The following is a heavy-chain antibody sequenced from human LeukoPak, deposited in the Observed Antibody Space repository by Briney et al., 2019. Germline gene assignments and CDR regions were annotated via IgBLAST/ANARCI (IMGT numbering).Heavy chain of an antibody. CDR2: IIPIFGTA. V-gene: IGHV1-69*13. CDR3: ASSGITGTMPPLYYFDY. D-gene: IGHD1-7*01. Sequence: ASVKVSCKASGGTFSSYAISWVRQAPGQGLEWMGGIIPIFGTANYAQKFQARVTITADESTSTAYMELSSLRSEDTAVYYCASSGITGTMPPLYYFDYWGQGTLVTVSS. J-gene: IGHJ4*02. CDR1: GGTFSSYA.